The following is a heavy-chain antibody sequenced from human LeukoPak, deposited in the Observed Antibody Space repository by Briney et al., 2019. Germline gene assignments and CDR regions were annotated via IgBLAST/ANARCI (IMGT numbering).Heavy chain of an antibody. CDR2: IGTAGDT. CDR3: ARGYCSSTSCYSATRGGRNWFDH. J-gene: IGHJ5*02. Sequence: GGSLRLSCAASGFTFSSYDMHWVRQATGKGLEWVSAIGTAGDTYYPGSVKGRFTISRENAKNSLYLQMNSLRAADTAVYYCARGYCSSTSCYSATRGGRNWFDHWGQVTLVNVS. CDR1: GFTFSSYD. V-gene: IGHV3-13*01. D-gene: IGHD2-2*01.